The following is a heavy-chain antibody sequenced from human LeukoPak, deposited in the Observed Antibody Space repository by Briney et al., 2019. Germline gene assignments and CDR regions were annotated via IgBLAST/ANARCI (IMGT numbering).Heavy chain of an antibody. Sequence: HAGRSLRLSCAASGFTFDDYAMPWVRQAPGKGLEWVSGISWNSGSIDYADSVKGRFTISRDNAKNSLYLQMNSLRTEDTAFYYCAKASSGHDRQRGYYFDYWGQGTLVTVSS. D-gene: IGHD5-12*01. CDR2: ISWNSGSI. V-gene: IGHV3-9*01. CDR1: GFTFDDYA. CDR3: AKASSGHDRQRGYYFDY. J-gene: IGHJ4*02.